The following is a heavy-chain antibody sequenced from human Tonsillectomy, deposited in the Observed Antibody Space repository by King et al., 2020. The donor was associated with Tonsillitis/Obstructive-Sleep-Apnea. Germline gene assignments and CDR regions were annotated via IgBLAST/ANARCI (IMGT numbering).Heavy chain of an antibody. V-gene: IGHV4-59*01. D-gene: IGHD3-16*01. Sequence: VQLQESGPGLVKPSETLSLTCTVSGGSTSSYYWSWIRQPPGKGLEWIGYICYSGSTNYNPSLKSRVTILVDTSKNQFSLKLTSVTAADTAVYYCARGGQADYLNNYYYYMDVWGKGTTVTVSS. CDR2: ICYSGST. CDR1: GGSTSSYY. CDR3: ARGGQADYLNNYYYYMDV. J-gene: IGHJ6*03.